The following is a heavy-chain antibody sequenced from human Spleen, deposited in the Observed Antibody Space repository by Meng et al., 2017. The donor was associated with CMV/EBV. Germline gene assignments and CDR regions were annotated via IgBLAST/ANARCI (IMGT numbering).Heavy chain of an antibody. V-gene: IGHV1-18*01. Sequence: ASVKVSCKASGYIFTKYGVNWMRQAPGQGPEWMGWISAYNGDTMYAPKVQGRVTMTTDTSTSTAYMELRSLRADDTAVYYCARNPQGRALDYWGQGTLVTVSS. CDR3: ARNPQGRALDY. CDR1: GYIFTKYG. J-gene: IGHJ4*02. CDR2: ISAYNGDT.